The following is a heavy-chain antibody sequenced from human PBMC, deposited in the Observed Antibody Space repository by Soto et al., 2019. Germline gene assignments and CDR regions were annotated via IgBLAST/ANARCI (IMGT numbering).Heavy chain of an antibody. D-gene: IGHD6-6*01. CDR1: GFTFSSYG. V-gene: IGHV3-30*18. CDR3: AKCSRGSSGVDY. CDR2: ISYDGSNK. J-gene: IGHJ4*02. Sequence: QVQLVESGGGVVQPGRSLRLSCAASGFTFSSYGMHWDRQAPGKGLEWVAVISYDGSNKYYADSVKGRFTISRDNSKNTLYLQMNSLRAEDTAVYYCAKCSRGSSGVDYWGQGTLVTVSS.